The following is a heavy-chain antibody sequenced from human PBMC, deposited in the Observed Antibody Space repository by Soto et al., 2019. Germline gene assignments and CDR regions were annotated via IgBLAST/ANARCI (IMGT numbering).Heavy chain of an antibody. V-gene: IGHV4-30-2*01. J-gene: IGHJ4*02. Sequence: QLQLQESGSGLVKPSQTLSLTCAVSGGSISSGGDSWSWIRQPPGKGLEWIGYIYHSGSTYYNTSLKSRVTISGDRSKNQFSLQLSSVTAADTAVYYCAAGGGLPRYYWGQGTLVTVSS. CDR3: AAGGGLPRYY. CDR1: GGSISSGGDS. D-gene: IGHD5-12*01. CDR2: IYHSGST.